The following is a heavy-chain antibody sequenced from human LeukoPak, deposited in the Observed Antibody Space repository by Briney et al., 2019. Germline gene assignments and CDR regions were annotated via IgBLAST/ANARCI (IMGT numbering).Heavy chain of an antibody. CDR2: IYYSGST. J-gene: IGHJ3*02. CDR1: GGSISSGDYY. Sequence: SQTLSLTCTVSGGSISSGDYYWSWIRQPPGKGLEWIGYIYYSGSTYYNPSLKSRVTISVDTSKNQFSLKLSSVTAADTAVYYCARDLGPHDAFDIWGQGTMVTVSS. CDR3: ARDLGPHDAFDI. V-gene: IGHV4-30-4*01. D-gene: IGHD3-16*01.